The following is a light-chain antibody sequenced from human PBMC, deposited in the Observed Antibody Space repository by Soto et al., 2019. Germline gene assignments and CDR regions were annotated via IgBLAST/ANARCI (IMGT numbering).Light chain of an antibody. V-gene: IGKV1-5*01. CDR3: QQRYSSPWT. CDR1: QSISSW. J-gene: IGKJ1*01. Sequence: IQMTQCPSNLSSSFGDRVTITCRASQSISSWLAWYQQKPGKAPKLLIYDASSLESGVPSRFSGSVSGTEGTITISSLQTEDCAMYDCQQRYSSPWTFGQGTKVDIK. CDR2: DAS.